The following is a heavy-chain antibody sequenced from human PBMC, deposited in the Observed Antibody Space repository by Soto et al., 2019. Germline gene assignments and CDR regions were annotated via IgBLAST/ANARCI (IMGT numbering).Heavy chain of an antibody. CDR3: ARLWGEGSSRPGYKGMDV. J-gene: IGHJ6*02. D-gene: IGHD1-1*01. CDR2: THPGDSET. Sequence: PGESLKISCMGSGYTFTNYLICWVRQMPVKGLEWMGITHPGDSETRYSPSFQGQVTISADKSIATAYLQWSSLKASDTAMYYCARLWGEGSSRPGYKGMDVSGQGTTVTVCS. V-gene: IGHV5-51*01. CDR1: GYTFTNYL.